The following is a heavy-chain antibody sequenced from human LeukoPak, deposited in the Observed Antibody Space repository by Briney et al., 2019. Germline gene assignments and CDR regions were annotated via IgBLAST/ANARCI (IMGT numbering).Heavy chain of an antibody. CDR1: GFTFDDYA. V-gene: IGHV3-9*01. Sequence: GGSLRLSCAASGFTFDDYAMHWVRQAPGKGLEWVSGISWNSGSIGYADSVKGRFTISRDNAKNSLYLQMNSLRAEDTALYYCAKSLWFGELSNNWFDPWGQGTLVTVSS. D-gene: IGHD3-10*01. CDR3: AKSLWFGELSNNWFDP. CDR2: ISWNSGSI. J-gene: IGHJ5*02.